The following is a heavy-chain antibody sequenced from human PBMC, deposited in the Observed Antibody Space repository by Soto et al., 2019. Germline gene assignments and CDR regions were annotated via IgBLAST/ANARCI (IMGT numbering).Heavy chain of an antibody. CDR3: VRATYFSDSSGYTRCLDY. CDR1: GFTLSDHY. CDR2: SRDKPQGYST. D-gene: IGHD3-22*01. J-gene: IGHJ4*02. Sequence: RLSCACSGFTLSDHYIDWVRQAPWKGLEWVGRSRDKPQGYSTAYAASVKGRFTTSRDESKNSAYLQMNSLKTEDTAVYYCVRATYFSDSSGYTRCLDYWGQGTLVTVSS. V-gene: IGHV3-72*01.